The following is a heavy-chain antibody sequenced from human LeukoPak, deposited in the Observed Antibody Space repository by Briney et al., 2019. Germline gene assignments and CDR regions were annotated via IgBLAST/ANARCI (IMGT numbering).Heavy chain of an antibody. CDR1: GGSISNYY. J-gene: IGHJ4*02. Sequence: PSETLSLTCTVSGGSISNYYCSWIRQSPGKGLEWIGYIYYSGSSNYNPSLESRVTISVDTSKNQFSLQLRSVTAADTAVYYCARGFYDSSGHWQFDYWGQGALVIVSS. CDR2: IYYSGSS. V-gene: IGHV4-59*08. CDR3: ARGFYDSSGHWQFDY. D-gene: IGHD3-22*01.